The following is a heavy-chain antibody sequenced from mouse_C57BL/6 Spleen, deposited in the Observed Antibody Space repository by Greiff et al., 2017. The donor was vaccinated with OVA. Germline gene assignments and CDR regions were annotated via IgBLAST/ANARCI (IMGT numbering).Heavy chain of an antibody. D-gene: IGHD1-1*01. CDR2: ISDGGSYT. Sequence: EVKLVESGGGLVKPGGSLKLSCAASGFTFSSYAMSWVRQTPEKRLEWVATISDGGSYTYYPDNVKGRFTISRDNAKNNLYLQMSHLKSEDTAMYYCARDYGSIDYWGQGTTLTVSS. CDR1: GFTFSSYA. J-gene: IGHJ2*01. CDR3: ARDYGSIDY. V-gene: IGHV5-4*01.